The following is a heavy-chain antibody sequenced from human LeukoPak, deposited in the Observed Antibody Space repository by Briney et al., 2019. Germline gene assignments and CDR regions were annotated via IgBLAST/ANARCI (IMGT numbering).Heavy chain of an antibody. CDR3: ARESLLWFGELLSNEPLFDY. CDR1: VYTFTGYY. Sequence: ASVKVSCKASVYTFTGYYMHWVRQAPGQGLEWMGWINPNSGGTNYAQKFQGRVTMTRDTSISTAYMELSRLRSDDTAVYYCARESLLWFGELLSNEPLFDYWGQGTLVTVSS. CDR2: INPNSGGT. V-gene: IGHV1-2*02. D-gene: IGHD3-10*01. J-gene: IGHJ4*02.